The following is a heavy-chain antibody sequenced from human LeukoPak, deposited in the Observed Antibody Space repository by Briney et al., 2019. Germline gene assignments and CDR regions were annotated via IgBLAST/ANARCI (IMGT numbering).Heavy chain of an antibody. V-gene: IGHV4-34*01. CDR2: INHSGST. CDR3: ARGPSYSDY. CDR1: GGSFSGYY. J-gene: IGHJ4*02. Sequence: SETLSLTCAVYGGSFSGYYRSWIRQPPGKGLEWIGEINHSGSTNYNPSLKSRVTISVDTSKNQFSLKLSSVTAADTAVYYCARGPSYSDYWGQGTLVTVSS.